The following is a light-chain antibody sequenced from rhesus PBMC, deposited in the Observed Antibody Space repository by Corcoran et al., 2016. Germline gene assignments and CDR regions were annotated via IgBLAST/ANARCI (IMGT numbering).Light chain of an antibody. CDR2: KAS. CDR1: ENVNNY. J-gene: IGKJ4*01. Sequence: DIQMTQSPSSLSASVGDRVTITCRTSENVNNYSNWYQQKPGKAPKLLIYKASTLQSGVPSRFSGSGSGTDYTFTISSLQSEDVATYYCQHSYGTPLTFGGGTKVEIK. CDR3: QHSYGTPLT. V-gene: IGKV1-74*01.